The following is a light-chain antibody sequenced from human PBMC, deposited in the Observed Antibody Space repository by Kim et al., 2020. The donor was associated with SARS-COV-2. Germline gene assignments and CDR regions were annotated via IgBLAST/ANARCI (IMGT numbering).Light chain of an antibody. Sequence: GQRVTIPCSGSSSNIGSNTVNWYQPRPGTAPKLLIYSNNQRPSGVPDRFSGSKSGTSASLAISGLQSEDEADYYCAAWDDSLNGWVFGGGTQLTVL. CDR1: SSNIGSNT. CDR2: SNN. CDR3: AAWDDSLNGWV. V-gene: IGLV1-44*01. J-gene: IGLJ3*02.